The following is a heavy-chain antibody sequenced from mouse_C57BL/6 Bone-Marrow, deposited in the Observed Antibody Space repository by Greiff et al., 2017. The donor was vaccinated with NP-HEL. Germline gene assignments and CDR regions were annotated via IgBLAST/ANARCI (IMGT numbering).Heavy chain of an antibody. CDR1: GFNIQNTY. Sequence: EVQLQESVAELVRPGASVKLSCTASGFNIQNTYMHWVKQRPEQGLEWIGRTDPANGNTKYAPKFQGKATITADTSYNTAYLQLSSLTSEDTAIDYCSRRYSNYYFDYWGQGTTLTVSS. CDR2: TDPANGNT. D-gene: IGHD2-5*01. V-gene: IGHV14-3*01. CDR3: SRRYSNYYFDY. J-gene: IGHJ2*01.